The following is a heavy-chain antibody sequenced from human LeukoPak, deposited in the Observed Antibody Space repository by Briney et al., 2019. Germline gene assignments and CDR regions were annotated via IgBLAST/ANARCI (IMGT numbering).Heavy chain of an antibody. D-gene: IGHD3-10*01. J-gene: IGHJ4*02. CDR1: GFTFSSYG. Sequence: PGGSLRLSCAASGFTFSSYGMHWVRQAPGKGLEWVAFIRYDGSNKYYADSVKGRFTISRDNSKNTLYLQMNSLRAEDTAVYYCAKDKYYYGSGSSIDYWSQGTLVTVSS. CDR3: AKDKYYYGSGSSIDY. CDR2: IRYDGSNK. V-gene: IGHV3-30*02.